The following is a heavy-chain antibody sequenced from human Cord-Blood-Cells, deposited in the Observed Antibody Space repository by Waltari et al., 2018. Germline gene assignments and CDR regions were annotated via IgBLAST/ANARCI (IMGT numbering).Heavy chain of an antibody. CDR3: AREKDSGSYYYYYGMDV. D-gene: IGHD1-26*01. V-gene: IGHV1-3*01. Sequence: QVQLVQSGAEVKKPGASVKVSCKASGYTLTRYHMHWGRTGPGKRLAWMGLINAGNGNTKYSQKFQCRVTITRDTSASTAYMELSSLRSEDTAVYYCAREKDSGSYYYYYGMDVWGQGTTVTVSS. CDR1: GYTLTRYH. J-gene: IGHJ6*02. CDR2: INAGNGNT.